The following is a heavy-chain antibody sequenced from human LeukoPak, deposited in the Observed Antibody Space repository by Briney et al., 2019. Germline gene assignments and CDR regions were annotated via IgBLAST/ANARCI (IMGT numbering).Heavy chain of an antibody. CDR1: GFTFSSYW. D-gene: IGHD2-15*01. J-gene: IGHJ4*02. Sequence: PGGSLRLSCAASGFTFSSYWMHWVRQAPGKGLVWVSRINSDGSSTSYADSVKGRFTISRDNAKNTLYLQMNSLRAEDTAVYYCARRARYCSGGSCYSVSPPLDYWGQGTLVTVSS. V-gene: IGHV3-74*01. CDR3: ARRARYCSGGSCYSVSPPLDY. CDR2: INSDGSST.